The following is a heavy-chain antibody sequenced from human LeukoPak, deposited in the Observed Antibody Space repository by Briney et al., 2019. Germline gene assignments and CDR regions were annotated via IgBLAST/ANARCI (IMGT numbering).Heavy chain of an antibody. CDR3: AKYGSDYDSSGYYY. CDR1: GFTFSSYG. V-gene: IGHV3-33*06. D-gene: IGHD3-22*01. CDR2: IWYDGSNK. J-gene: IGHJ4*02. Sequence: PGRSLRLSCAASGFTFSSYGMHWVRQAPGKGLEWVAVIWYDGSNKYYADSVKGRFTTSRDNSKNTLYLQMNSLRAEDTAVYYCAKYGSDYDSSGYYYGGQGTLVTVSS.